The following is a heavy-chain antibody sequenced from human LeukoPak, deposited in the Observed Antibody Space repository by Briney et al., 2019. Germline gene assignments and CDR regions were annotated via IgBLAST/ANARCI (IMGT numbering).Heavy chain of an antibody. Sequence: GRSLRLSCAASGFIFDDYAMHWVRQAPGKGLEWVSGITWNSGNIGYADSVKGRFTISRDNAKNSLYLEMNNLRIEDTALYYCVKGAASGWYYLDSWGQGTRVTVSS. J-gene: IGHJ4*02. CDR3: VKGAASGWYYLDS. D-gene: IGHD6-19*01. V-gene: IGHV3-9*01. CDR1: GFIFDDYA. CDR2: ITWNSGNI.